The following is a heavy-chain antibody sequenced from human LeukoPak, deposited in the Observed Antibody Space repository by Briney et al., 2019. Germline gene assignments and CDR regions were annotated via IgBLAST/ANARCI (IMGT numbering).Heavy chain of an antibody. J-gene: IGHJ4*02. Sequence: SETLSLTCSVSGGSITAYFWTWIRQPLGKGLEWIGYISYSGSTNNNPSLKSRVTTSLDTSKNQFSLKLTSVTTADSAMYYCAGSSGWSGVLDYWGQGTLVTVSS. D-gene: IGHD6-19*01. V-gene: IGHV4-59*01. CDR3: AGSSGWSGVLDY. CDR2: ISYSGST. CDR1: GGSITAYF.